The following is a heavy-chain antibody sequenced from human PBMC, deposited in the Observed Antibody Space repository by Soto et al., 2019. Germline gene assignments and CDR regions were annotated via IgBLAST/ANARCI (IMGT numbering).Heavy chain of an antibody. D-gene: IGHD2-2*03. CDR3: ARVGYCSSTSCANYYGMDV. V-gene: IGHV1-69*02. J-gene: IGHJ6*02. CDR1: GGTFSSYT. Sequence: QVQLVQSGAEVKKPASSVKVSCKASGGTFSSYTISWVRQAPGQGLEWMGRIIPILGIANYAQKFQGRVTITADKSTSTAYMELSSLRSEDTAVYYCARVGYCSSTSCANYYGMDVWGQGTTVTVSS. CDR2: IIPILGIA.